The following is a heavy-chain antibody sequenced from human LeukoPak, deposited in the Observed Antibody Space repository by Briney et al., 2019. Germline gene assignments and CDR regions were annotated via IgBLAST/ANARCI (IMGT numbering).Heavy chain of an antibody. D-gene: IGHD4-17*01. CDR2: INPNSGGT. Sequence: ASAKVSCKPPGYTFTGYTMHWVRHAPGQRLEWMGWINPNSGGTNDAQKFQGRVTMTRDTSISTGYMELSRLRSDDTAVYYCARFGTVTYDYWGQGTLVTVSS. J-gene: IGHJ4*02. CDR3: ARFGTVTYDY. V-gene: IGHV1-2*02. CDR1: GYTFTGYT.